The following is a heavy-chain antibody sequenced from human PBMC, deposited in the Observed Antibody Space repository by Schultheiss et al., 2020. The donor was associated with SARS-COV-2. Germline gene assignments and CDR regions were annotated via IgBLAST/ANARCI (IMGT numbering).Heavy chain of an antibody. CDR3: ARESDVQSDP. CDR2: IYYSGST. CDR1: GGSISSYY. J-gene: IGHJ5*02. D-gene: IGHD4-11*01. Sequence: SETLSLTCTVSGGSISSYYWSWIRQPPGKGLEWIGYIYYSGSTYYNPSLKSRVTISVDTSKNQFSLQLSSVTAADTAVYYCARESDVQSDPWGQGTLVTVSS. V-gene: IGHV4-59*12.